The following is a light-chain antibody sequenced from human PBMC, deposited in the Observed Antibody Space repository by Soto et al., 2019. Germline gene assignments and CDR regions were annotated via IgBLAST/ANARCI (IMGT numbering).Light chain of an antibody. CDR1: QSVSSSY. CDR3: QQNGSSPIYT. J-gene: IGKJ2*01. CDR2: GAS. V-gene: IGKV3-20*01. Sequence: EIVLTQSPGTLSLSPGERATLSRRASQSVSSSYLAWYQQKPGQAPRLLIYGASSRATGIPDRFSGSGSGTDFTLTISRLEPEDFAVYYCQQNGSSPIYTFGQGTTLEIK.